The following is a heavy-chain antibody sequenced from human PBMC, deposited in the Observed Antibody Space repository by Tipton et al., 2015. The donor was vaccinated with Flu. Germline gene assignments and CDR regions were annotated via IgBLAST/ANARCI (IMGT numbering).Heavy chain of an antibody. Sequence: TLSLTCGVSGYFITSDYFWGWVRQPPGKGLEWIGSIHHSGSTHYNPSFKTRVTISRDTSKNQFSLKLTSVTAADTAVYYCARDGGQWNIDYWGQGITVTVSS. CDR3: ARDGGQWNIDY. J-gene: IGHJ4*02. V-gene: IGHV4-38-2*02. CDR2: IHHSGST. D-gene: IGHD1/OR15-1a*01. CDR1: GYFITSDYF.